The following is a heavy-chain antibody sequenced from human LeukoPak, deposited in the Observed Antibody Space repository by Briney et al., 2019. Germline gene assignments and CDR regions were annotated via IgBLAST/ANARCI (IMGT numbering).Heavy chain of an antibody. Sequence: GGSLRLSCAASGFTFSNYAIHWVRQAPGKGLGWVAIISYDGKNKYYADSVKGRFTVSRDNFKNTLYLQMNSLRTEDTAVYYCARGDSTSPGDYWGQGTLVTVSS. D-gene: IGHD2/OR15-2a*01. CDR3: ARGDSTSPGDY. J-gene: IGHJ4*02. CDR2: ISYDGKNK. V-gene: IGHV3-30*04. CDR1: GFTFSNYA.